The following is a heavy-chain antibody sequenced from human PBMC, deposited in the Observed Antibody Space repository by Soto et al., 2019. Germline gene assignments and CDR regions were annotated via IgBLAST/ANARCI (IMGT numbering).Heavy chain of an antibody. CDR1: GYSISRGYH. CDR3: AKENCIHGGCYCFDY. D-gene: IGHD2-15*01. CDR2: IYHSGTT. Sequence: PSETLSLTCTVSGYSISRGYHWAWIRQPPGKGLEWIGSIYHSGTTFYNPSLKNQVIISVDTSKNRFSLQLTSVTAADTAIYYCAKENCIHGGCYCFDYWGQGTLVTVSS. V-gene: IGHV4-38-2*02. J-gene: IGHJ4*02.